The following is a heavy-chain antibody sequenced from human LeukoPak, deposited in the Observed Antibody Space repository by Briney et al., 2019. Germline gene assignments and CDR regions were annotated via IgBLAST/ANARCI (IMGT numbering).Heavy chain of an antibody. D-gene: IGHD3-10*01. CDR2: FDPEDGET. CDR1: GGTVSSYV. CDR3: ATVPPEAGRNWFDP. J-gene: IGHJ5*02. Sequence: GALGKPSGNASGGTVSSYVVSLGRQSPGHGPGGRGGFDPEDGETIYAQKFQGRVTMTEDTSTDTAYMELSSLRSEDTAVYYCATVPPEAGRNWFDPWGQGTLVTVSS. V-gene: IGHV1-24*01.